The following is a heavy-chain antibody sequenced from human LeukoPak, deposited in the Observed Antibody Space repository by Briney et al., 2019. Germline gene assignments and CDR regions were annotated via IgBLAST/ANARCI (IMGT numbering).Heavy chain of an antibody. D-gene: IGHD3-22*01. V-gene: IGHV4-34*01. CDR3: ARKGGYSYYYYYYGMDV. CDR1: GGSFSGYY. J-gene: IGHJ6*02. Sequence: PSETLSLTCAVYGGSFSGYYWSWIRQPPGKGLEWIGEINHSGSTNYNPSLKSRVTISVDTSKNRFSLKLSSVTAADTAVYYCARKGGYSYYYYYYGMDVWGQGTTVTVSS. CDR2: INHSGST.